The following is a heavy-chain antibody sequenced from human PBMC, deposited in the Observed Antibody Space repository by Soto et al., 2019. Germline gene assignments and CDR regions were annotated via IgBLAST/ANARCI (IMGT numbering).Heavy chain of an antibody. CDR1: GYSFTSYW. Sequence: ESLKLSCKGSGYSFTSYWIGWVRQMPGKGLEWMGIIYPGDSDTRYSPSFQGQVTISADKFISTAYLQLSSLKASDIVMYYCARRYFDHVQHRFEPWGQGTRVTVPS. J-gene: IGHJ5*02. D-gene: IGHD3-9*01. CDR2: IYPGDSDT. CDR3: ARRYFDHVQHRFEP. V-gene: IGHV5-51*01.